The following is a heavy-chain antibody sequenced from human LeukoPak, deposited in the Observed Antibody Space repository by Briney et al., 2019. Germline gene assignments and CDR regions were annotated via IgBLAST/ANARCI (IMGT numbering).Heavy chain of an antibody. D-gene: IGHD1-26*01. V-gene: IGHV3-7*01. CDR3: ASSYYGFDY. CDR2: IKQDGSEK. CDR1: GCTISSYW. J-gene: IGHJ4*02. Sequence: PGGSLSLSCAASGCTISSYWMSWVRQAPGKGLEWVANIKQDGSEKYYVDSVKGRFTIYRDNAKNSLYLQMNSLRAEDTAVYYCASSYYGFDYWGQGTLVTVSS.